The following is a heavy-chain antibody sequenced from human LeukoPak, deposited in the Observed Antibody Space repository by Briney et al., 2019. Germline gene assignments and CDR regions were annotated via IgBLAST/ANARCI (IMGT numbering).Heavy chain of an antibody. CDR3: ARGLEWLTRRHTWFDP. CDR1: GYTFTNYA. V-gene: IGHV1-18*01. D-gene: IGHD3-3*01. CDR2: ISAYNGNT. J-gene: IGHJ5*02. Sequence: ASVKVSCKASGYTFTNYAFTWVRQAPGQGLEWMGWISAYNGNTNYAQKLQGRVTMTTDTSTSTAYMELRSLRSDDTAVYYCARGLEWLTRRHTWFDPWGQGTLVTVSS.